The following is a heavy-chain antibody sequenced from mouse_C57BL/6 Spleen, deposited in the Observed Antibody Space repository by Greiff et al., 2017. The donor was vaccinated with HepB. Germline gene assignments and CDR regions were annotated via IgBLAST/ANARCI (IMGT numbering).Heavy chain of an antibody. Sequence: QVQLQQSGAELVMPGASVKLSCKASGYTFTSYWMHWVKQRPGQGLEWIGEIDPSDSYTNYNQKFKGKSTLTVDKSSSTAYMQLSSLTSEDSAVYYCARGIYYGDWYFDVWGTGTTVTVSS. CDR3: ARGIYYGDWYFDV. V-gene: IGHV1-69*01. D-gene: IGHD2-13*01. J-gene: IGHJ1*03. CDR1: GYTFTSYW. CDR2: IDPSDSYT.